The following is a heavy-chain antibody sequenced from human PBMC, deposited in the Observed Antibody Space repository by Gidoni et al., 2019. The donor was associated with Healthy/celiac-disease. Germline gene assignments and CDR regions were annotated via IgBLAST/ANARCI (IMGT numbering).Heavy chain of an antibody. Sequence: EVQLVESGGGLVQPGGSLKLSCAASGFPFSGSAMPWVRPASGKGLEGVGRMRSKANSYATAYAASVKGRFTISRDDSKNTAYLQMNSLKTEDTAVYYCTRRNCSSTSCYWGMDVWGQGTTVTVSS. CDR3: TRRNCSSTSCYWGMDV. V-gene: IGHV3-73*02. J-gene: IGHJ6*02. CDR2: MRSKANSYAT. CDR1: GFPFSGSA. D-gene: IGHD2-2*01.